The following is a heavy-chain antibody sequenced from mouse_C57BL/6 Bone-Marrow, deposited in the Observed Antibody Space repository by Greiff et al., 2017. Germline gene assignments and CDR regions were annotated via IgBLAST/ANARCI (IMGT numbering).Heavy chain of an antibody. D-gene: IGHD2-4*01. J-gene: IGHJ4*01. CDR1: GFSLTSYA. Sequence: QVQLQQSGPGLVAPSQSLSITCTVSGFSLTSYAISWVRQPPGKGLEWLGVIWTGGGTNYNSALKSRLSISKDNSKSQVFLKMNSLQTDDTARYYCARTGSTMITTRVYYYAMDYWGQGTSVTVSS. CDR2: IWTGGGT. CDR3: ARTGSTMITTRVYYYAMDY. V-gene: IGHV2-9-1*01.